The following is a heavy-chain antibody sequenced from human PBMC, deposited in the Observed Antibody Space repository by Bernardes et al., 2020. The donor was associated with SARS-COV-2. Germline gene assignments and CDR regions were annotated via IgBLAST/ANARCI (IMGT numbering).Heavy chain of an antibody. CDR3: ARVVGRRRRDGYNSPDY. CDR2: IYYSGST. Sequence: SETRSLTCTVSGGSISSSSYYWGWIRQPPGKGLEWIGSIYYSGSTYYNPSLKSRVTISVDTSKNQFSLKLSSVTAADTAVYYCARVVGRRRRDGYNSPDYWGQGTLVTVSS. V-gene: IGHV4-39*01. D-gene: IGHD5-12*01. CDR1: GGSISSSSYY. J-gene: IGHJ4*02.